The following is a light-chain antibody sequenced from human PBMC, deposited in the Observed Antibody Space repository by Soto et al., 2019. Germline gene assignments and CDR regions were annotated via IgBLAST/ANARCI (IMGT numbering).Light chain of an antibody. CDR2: AVT. J-gene: IGLJ1*01. CDR3: RAYTCVSTL. CDR1: SSDVGGYNY. Sequence: QSVLTQPASVSGSPGQSITISCTGASSDVGGYNYVSWYQQHPGKAPKLMIYAVTDRPSGVSSRFSGSKSGNTASLTISGLQADEDRYYDRRAYTCVSTLFGTGSKVT. V-gene: IGLV2-14*01.